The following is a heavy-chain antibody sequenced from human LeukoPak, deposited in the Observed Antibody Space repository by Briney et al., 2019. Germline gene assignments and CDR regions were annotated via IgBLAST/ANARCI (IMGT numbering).Heavy chain of an antibody. CDR2: ISSSGSTI. J-gene: IGHJ4*02. V-gene: IGHV3-48*03. D-gene: IGHD3-22*01. Sequence: GGSLRLSCAASGFTFSSYEMNWVRQAPGKGLEWVSYISSSGSTIYYADSVKGRFTISRDNAKNSLYLQMNSLRAEDTAVYYCAKVSTYDSSGYADYWGQGTLVTVSS. CDR1: GFTFSSYE. CDR3: AKVSTYDSSGYADY.